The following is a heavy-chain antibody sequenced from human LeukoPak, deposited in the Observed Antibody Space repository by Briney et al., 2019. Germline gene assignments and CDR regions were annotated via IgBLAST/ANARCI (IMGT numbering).Heavy chain of an antibody. J-gene: IGHJ4*02. CDR2: ISGSGTST. D-gene: IGHD3-10*01. Sequence: GGSLRLSCAASGFTFSAYAMGWVRQAPGKGLEWVSFISGSGTSTYYADSVKGRFTISRDNSKNTLSLQMNSLRVEDTAVYYCAKDLYYGSGSKFDDWGQGTLVTVSS. CDR1: GFTFSAYA. CDR3: AKDLYYGSGSKFDD. V-gene: IGHV3-23*01.